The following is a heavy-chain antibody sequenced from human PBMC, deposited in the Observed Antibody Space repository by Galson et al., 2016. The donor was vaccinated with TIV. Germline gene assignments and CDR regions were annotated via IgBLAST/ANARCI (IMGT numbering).Heavy chain of an antibody. CDR2: FDPEVAKT. D-gene: IGHD2/OR15-2a*01. V-gene: IGHV1-24*01. J-gene: IGHJ5*02. Sequence: CKVSGNSLNELVIHWVRQAPGKGLEWMGGFDPEVAKTVYAQKLQDRVTMAADTSTNTAYMELGSLGFEDTAVYYCATVAWFPGLSLDTWGQGTLVTVSS. CDR1: GNSLNELV. CDR3: ATVAWFPGLSLDT.